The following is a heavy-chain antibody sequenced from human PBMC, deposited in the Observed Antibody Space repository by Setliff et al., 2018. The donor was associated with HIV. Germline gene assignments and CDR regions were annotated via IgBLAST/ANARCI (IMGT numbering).Heavy chain of an antibody. V-gene: IGHV1-18*01. CDR1: GYTFSQYG. Sequence: ASVKVSCKSSGYTFSQYGISWVRQAPGQGLEWMGWISTYNGQRNYAQKVQGRVTFTTDTSTNTAYMELRSLRSDDTAVYYCAREGVREPPSNTLYYGMDVWGQGTTVTVSS. CDR3: AREGVREPPSNTLYYGMDV. CDR2: ISTYNGQR. D-gene: IGHD3-10*01. J-gene: IGHJ6*02.